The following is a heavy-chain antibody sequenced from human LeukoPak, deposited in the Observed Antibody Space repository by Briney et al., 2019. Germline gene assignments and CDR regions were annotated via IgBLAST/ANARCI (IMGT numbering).Heavy chain of an antibody. V-gene: IGHV1-69*13. CDR3: ASRISGIAVALSYYYYMDV. CDR2: IIPIFGTA. J-gene: IGHJ6*03. CDR1: GGTFSSYA. Sequence: SSVKVSCKASGGTFSSYAISWVRQAPGQGLEWMGGIIPIFGTANYAQKFQGRVTITADESTSTAYMELSSLRSEDTAVYYCASRISGIAVALSYYYYMDVWGKGTTVTVSS. D-gene: IGHD6-19*01.